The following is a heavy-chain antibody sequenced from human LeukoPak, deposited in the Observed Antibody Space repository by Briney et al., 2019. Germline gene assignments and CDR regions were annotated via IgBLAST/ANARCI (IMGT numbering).Heavy chain of an antibody. CDR2: INHSGST. Sequence: SETLSLTCAVYGGSFSGYYWSWIRQPPGKGLEWIGEINHSGSTNDNPSLKSRVTMSVDTSKNQFSLKLSSVTAADTAVYYCARGFIDVVVVPAAIPYYYMDVWGEGTTVTVTS. V-gene: IGHV4-34*01. D-gene: IGHD2-2*01. CDR3: ARGFIDVVVVPAAIPYYYMDV. J-gene: IGHJ6*03. CDR1: GGSFSGYY.